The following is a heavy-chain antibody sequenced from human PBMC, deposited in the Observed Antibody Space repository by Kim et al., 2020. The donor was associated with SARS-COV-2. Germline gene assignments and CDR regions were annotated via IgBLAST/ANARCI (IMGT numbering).Heavy chain of an antibody. CDR3: ARDYGVGATNYFDY. Sequence: GGSLRLSCAASGFIFSNYAMHWVRQAPGKGLEWVAVISYDGSNKFYADSVKGRFTISGDNSKNTLDLQMNSLRAEDTAVYYCARDYGVGATNYFDYWGQGTLVTVSS. J-gene: IGHJ4*02. V-gene: IGHV3-30*04. D-gene: IGHD1-26*01. CDR1: GFIFSNYA. CDR2: ISYDGSNK.